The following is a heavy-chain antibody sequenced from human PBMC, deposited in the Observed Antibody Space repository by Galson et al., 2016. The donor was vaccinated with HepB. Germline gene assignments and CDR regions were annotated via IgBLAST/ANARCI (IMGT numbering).Heavy chain of an antibody. CDR2: ISSYNGNT. J-gene: IGHJ6*02. CDR3: AKSVATRNYSYYYYGMDV. Sequence: SVKVSCKASGYLFTSYGISWVRQAPGQGLEWMGWISSYNGNTNYAQKLQGRVTMTTDTSTSTAYMELRSLRSDDTAVYYCAKSVATRNYSYYYYGMDVWGQGTTVTVSS. D-gene: IGHD1-7*01. V-gene: IGHV1-18*04. CDR1: GYLFTSYG.